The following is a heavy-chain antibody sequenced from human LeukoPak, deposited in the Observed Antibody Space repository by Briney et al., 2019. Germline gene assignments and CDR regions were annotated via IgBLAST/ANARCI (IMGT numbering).Heavy chain of an antibody. CDR3: LPLLSRPYVEDGFDI. D-gene: IGHD2/OR15-2a*01. CDR2: ISSSGDSI. J-gene: IGHJ3*02. CDR1: GFPFSSYE. Sequence: GGSLRLSCAASGFPFSSYEMNWVRQAPGKGLEWVSYISSSGDSIYYADSVKGRFTVSRDNAKKSLYLQMNSLRAEDTAVYYCLPLLSRPYVEDGFDIWGHGTMVTVSS. V-gene: IGHV3-48*03.